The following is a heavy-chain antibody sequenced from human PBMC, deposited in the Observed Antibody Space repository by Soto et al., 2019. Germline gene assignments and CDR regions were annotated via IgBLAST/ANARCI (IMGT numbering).Heavy chain of an antibody. Sequence: QVQLVQSGAEVKKPGSSVKVSCKASGGTLSNYAIAWVRLAPGQGLEWVGGVIPIFSIMKYAQKFQDRVTITADDSTNTDYMELSSLTSVDTAVYYCARGRTMFGVVNFGYWGQGTLVTFSS. CDR1: GGTLSNYA. V-gene: IGHV1-69*01. CDR3: ARGRTMFGVVNFGY. J-gene: IGHJ4*02. CDR2: VIPIFSIM. D-gene: IGHD3-3*01.